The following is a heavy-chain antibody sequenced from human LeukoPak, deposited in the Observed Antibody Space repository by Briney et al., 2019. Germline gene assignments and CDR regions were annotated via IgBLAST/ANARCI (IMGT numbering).Heavy chain of an antibody. CDR2: INHSGST. Sequence: SETLSLTCAVYGGSFSGYYWSWIRQPPGKGLEWIGEINHSGSTNYNPSLKSRVTISVDTSKNQFSLKLSSVTAADTAVYYCARVTMVRGVVYYFDYWGQGTLVTVSS. CDR3: ARVTMVRGVVYYFDY. V-gene: IGHV4-34*01. D-gene: IGHD3-10*01. J-gene: IGHJ4*02. CDR1: GGSFSGYY.